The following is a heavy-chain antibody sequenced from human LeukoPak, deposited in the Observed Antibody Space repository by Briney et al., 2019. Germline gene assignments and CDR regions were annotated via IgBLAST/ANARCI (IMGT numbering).Heavy chain of an antibody. CDR3: AGTYYDILTGYYGDYFDY. D-gene: IGHD3-9*01. Sequence: GGSLRLSCAASGFTFSSYEMNWVRQAPGKGLEWVSYISSSGSTIYYADSVKGRFTISRDNAKNSLYLQMNSLRAEDTAVYYCAGTYYDILTGYYGDYFDYWGQGTLVTVSS. V-gene: IGHV3-48*03. CDR2: ISSSGSTI. CDR1: GFTFSSYE. J-gene: IGHJ4*02.